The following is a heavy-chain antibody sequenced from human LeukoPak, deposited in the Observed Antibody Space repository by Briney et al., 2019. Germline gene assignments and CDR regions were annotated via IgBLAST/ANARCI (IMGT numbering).Heavy chain of an antibody. CDR3: ARDPDCSSTSCSDY. CDR1: GYTLTDLP. J-gene: IGHJ4*02. Sequence: ASVKVSCKVSGYTLTDLPIHWVRQAPGKGLEWMGGFEPEDGGTMYAQKFQGRVTITADESTSTAYMELSSLRSEDTAVYYCARDPDCSSTSCSDYWGQETLVTVSS. D-gene: IGHD2-2*01. CDR2: FEPEDGGT. V-gene: IGHV1-24*01.